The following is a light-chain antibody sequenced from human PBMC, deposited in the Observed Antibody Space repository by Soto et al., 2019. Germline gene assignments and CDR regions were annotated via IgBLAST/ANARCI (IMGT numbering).Light chain of an antibody. CDR3: SLYTSENTYV. CDR1: SSDVGYYDY. CDR2: EVT. Sequence: QSVLTQPPSASGFPGQSVTISCTGTSSDVGYYDYVSWYQQHPGKAPKLVIYEVTKRPSGVPDRVSASKSGNTASLTVSGLRAEDEADYYCSLYTSENTYVFGTGTKVTVL. V-gene: IGLV2-8*01. J-gene: IGLJ1*01.